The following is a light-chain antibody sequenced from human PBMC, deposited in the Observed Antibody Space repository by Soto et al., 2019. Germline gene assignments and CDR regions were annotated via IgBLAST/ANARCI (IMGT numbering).Light chain of an antibody. CDR1: SSDVGTYNL. CDR3: YSYAGGISV. V-gene: IGLV2-23*02. J-gene: IGLJ1*01. CDR2: DVT. Sequence: QAVVTQPASASGSPGQSITISCTGTSSDVGTYNLVSWYQQHPGNVPKLIIFDVTKRPSGVSNRFSGSKSGNTASLTISGLQAEDEATYYFYSYAGGISVFGTGTKVTVL.